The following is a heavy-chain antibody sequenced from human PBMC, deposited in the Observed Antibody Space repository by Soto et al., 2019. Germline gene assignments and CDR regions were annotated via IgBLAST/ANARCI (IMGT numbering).Heavy chain of an antibody. CDR3: ARDIGYGGN. Sequence: EVQLVESGGGLVQPGGSLRLSCAASGFTFSTSWMHWVRQTPGKGLVWVSHINPDGSITNYADSAKGRFTISRDNAKNTLFLQMTNLRAEDTSAYFCARDIGYGGNWGQGTLVTVSS. CDR2: INPDGSIT. J-gene: IGHJ4*02. CDR1: GFTFSTSW. D-gene: IGHD3-16*01. V-gene: IGHV3-74*01.